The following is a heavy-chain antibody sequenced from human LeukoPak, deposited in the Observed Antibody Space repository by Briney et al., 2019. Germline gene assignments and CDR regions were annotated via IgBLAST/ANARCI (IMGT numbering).Heavy chain of an antibody. CDR1: EFTFSTYS. J-gene: IGHJ4*02. CDR3: ARVSGDTDYGGNSLDY. CDR2: ISSSSSYI. Sequence: GGSLRLSCAASEFTFSTYSMNWVRQAPGKGLEWVSSISSSSSYIYYADSVKGRFNISRDNAKNSLYVQMNSLRAEDTAVYYCARVSGDTDYGGNSLDYWGQGTLVTVSS. V-gene: IGHV3-21*01. D-gene: IGHD4-23*01.